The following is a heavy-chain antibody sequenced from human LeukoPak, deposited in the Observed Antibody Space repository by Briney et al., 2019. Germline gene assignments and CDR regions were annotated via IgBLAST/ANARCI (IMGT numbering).Heavy chain of an antibody. CDR1: GYTFTGYY. V-gene: IGHV1-2*02. CDR3: ARDLDGTGYYYYYYGMDV. Sequence: GASVKVSCKASGYTFTGYYMHWVRQAPGQGLEWMGWINPNSGGTNYAQKFQGRVTMTRDTSISTAYMELSRLRSDDTAVYYCARDLDGTGYYYYYYGMDVWGQGTTVTVSS. CDR2: INPNSGGT. J-gene: IGHJ6*02. D-gene: IGHD3/OR15-3a*01.